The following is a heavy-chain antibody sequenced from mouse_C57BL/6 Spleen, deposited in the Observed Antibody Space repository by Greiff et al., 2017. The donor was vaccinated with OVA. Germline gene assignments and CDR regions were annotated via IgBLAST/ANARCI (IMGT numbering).Heavy chain of an antibody. CDR2: IYPRSGNT. CDR1: GYTFTSYG. J-gene: IGHJ4*01. D-gene: IGHD2-4*01. Sequence: QVQLQQSGAELARPGASVKLSCKASGYTFTSYGISWVKQRTGQGLEWIGEIYPRSGNTYYNEKFKGKATLTADKSSSTAYMELRSLTSEDSAVYFCARRKNYDYDVGAMDYWGQGTSVTVSS. CDR3: ARRKNYDYDVGAMDY. V-gene: IGHV1-81*01.